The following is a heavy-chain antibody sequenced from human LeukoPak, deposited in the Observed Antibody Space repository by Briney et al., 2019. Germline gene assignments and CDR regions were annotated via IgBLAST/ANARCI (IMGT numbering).Heavy chain of an antibody. D-gene: IGHD5-24*01. CDR3: AREGVIGDGYNFFDY. Sequence: ASVKVSCKASGHTFIGYYMHWVRQAPGQGLEWMGWINPHSGGTNPEQNFQGRVTMSRDTSISTVYMELSRLRSDGTALYYCAREGVIGDGYNFFDYWGQGTLVTVSS. J-gene: IGHJ4*02. CDR2: INPHSGGT. CDR1: GHTFIGYY. V-gene: IGHV1-2*02.